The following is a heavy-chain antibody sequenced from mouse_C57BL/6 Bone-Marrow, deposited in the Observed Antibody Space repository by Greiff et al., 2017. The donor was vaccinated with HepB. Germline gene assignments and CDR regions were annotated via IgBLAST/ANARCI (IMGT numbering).Heavy chain of an antibody. V-gene: IGHV1-61*01. Sequence: QVQLKQPGAELVRPGSSVKLSCKASGYTFTSYWMDWVKQRPGQGLEWIGNIYPSDSETHYNQKFKDKATLTVDKSSSTAYMQLSSLTSEDSAVYYCARSAGRSGGYAMDYWGQGTSVTVSS. CDR3: ARSAGRSGGYAMDY. CDR2: IYPSDSET. D-gene: IGHD1-1*02. J-gene: IGHJ4*01. CDR1: GYTFTSYW.